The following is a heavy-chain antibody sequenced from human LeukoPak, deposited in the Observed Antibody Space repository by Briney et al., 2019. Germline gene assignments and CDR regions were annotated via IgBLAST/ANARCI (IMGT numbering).Heavy chain of an antibody. J-gene: IGHJ4*02. D-gene: IGHD2-8*01. CDR3: ARDTLRYCTNGVCSPFDY. CDR2: ISAYNGNT. CDR1: GYTFTSYG. Sequence: AASVKVSCKASGYTFTSYGISWVRQAPGQGLEWMGWISAYNGNTNYAQKLQGRVTMTTDTSTSTAYMELRSLRSDDTAVYYCARDTLRYCTNGVCSPFDYWGQGTLVTVSS. V-gene: IGHV1-18*01.